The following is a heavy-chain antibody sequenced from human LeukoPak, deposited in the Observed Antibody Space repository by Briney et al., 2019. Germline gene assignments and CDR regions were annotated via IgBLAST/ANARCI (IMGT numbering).Heavy chain of an antibody. V-gene: IGHV3-30*02. CDR2: IRYDGGEN. Sequence: GGSLRLSCAASGFTFNRRGMHWVRQAPGKGLEWVAFIRYDGGENFYADFAKGRLTISRDNSKNTLSLQLNTLRAEDTALYYCATFGGYSYGYTPGLDSWGQGTLVTVSS. D-gene: IGHD5-18*01. CDR1: GFTFNRRG. CDR3: ATFGGYSYGYTPGLDS. J-gene: IGHJ4*02.